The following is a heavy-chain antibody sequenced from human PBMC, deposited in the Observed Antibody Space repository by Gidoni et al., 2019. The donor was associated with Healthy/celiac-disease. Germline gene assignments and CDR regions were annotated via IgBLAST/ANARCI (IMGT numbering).Heavy chain of an antibody. D-gene: IGHD3-10*01. J-gene: IGHJ4*02. CDR3: ARDPIPYYYGSGSYYDY. Sequence: QLQLQESGPGLGKPSATLSLPSTVPGGSFRSRRSYWGWIRQPPGRGLWWIGSIYYSGSTYYNPSLKSRVTISVDTSKNQFSLKLSSVTAADTAVYYCARDPIPYYYGSGSYYDYWGQGTLVTVSS. CDR1: GGSFRSRRSY. V-gene: IGHV4-39*07. CDR2: IYYSGST.